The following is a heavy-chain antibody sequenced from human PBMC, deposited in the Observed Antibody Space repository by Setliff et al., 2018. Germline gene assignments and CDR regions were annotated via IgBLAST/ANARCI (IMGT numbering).Heavy chain of an antibody. CDR2: FDPEDGET. CDR3: AFNSGWYGYYFDY. CDR1: GYTLTELS. Sequence: ASVKVSCKVSGYTLTELSMHWVRQAPGKGLEWMGGFDPEDGETIYAQKFQSRVTMTEDTSTDTAYMELRSLRSEDTAVYYCAFNSGWYGYYFDYWGQGTLVTVSS. J-gene: IGHJ4*02. V-gene: IGHV1-24*01. D-gene: IGHD6-19*01.